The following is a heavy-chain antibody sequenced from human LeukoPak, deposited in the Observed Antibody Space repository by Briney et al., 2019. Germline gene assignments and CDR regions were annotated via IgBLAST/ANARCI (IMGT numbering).Heavy chain of an antibody. Sequence: GGSLRLSCAASGFTFSSYAMHWVRQAPGKGLEWVAFISYDGSNKYYADSVKGRFTISRDNSKNTLYLQMNSLRPEDTAVYYCARDWPGLRTYDYVWGATGHVSPSFDYWGQGTLVTVSS. D-gene: IGHD3-16*01. CDR1: GFTFSSYA. CDR3: ARDWPGLRTYDYVWGATGHVSPSFDY. V-gene: IGHV3-30-3*01. CDR2: ISYDGSNK. J-gene: IGHJ4*02.